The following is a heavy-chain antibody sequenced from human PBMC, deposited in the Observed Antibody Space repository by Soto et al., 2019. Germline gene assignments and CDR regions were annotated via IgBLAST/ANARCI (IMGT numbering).Heavy chain of an antibody. J-gene: IGHJ3*02. V-gene: IGHV5-10-1*01. CDR1: GYSFTRYW. D-gene: IGHD3-22*01. CDR3: ASRHYYDSKI. CDR2: IDPSDSYT. Sequence: GESLKISRKASGYSFTRYWISWVRQMLGKGLEWMGGIDPSDSYTNYSPSFQRHDTISSYKSLSTAYLQWSSLKAAAAALDYIASRHYYDSKICGQGTMVTASS.